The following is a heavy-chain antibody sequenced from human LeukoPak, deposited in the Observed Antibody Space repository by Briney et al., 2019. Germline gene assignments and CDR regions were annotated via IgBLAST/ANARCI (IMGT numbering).Heavy chain of an antibody. Sequence: SETLSLTCTVSGGSISSYYWSWIRQPPGKELEWIGYIYYSGSTNYNPSLKSRVTISVGTSKNQFSLKLSSVTAADTAVYYCARSFYYDSSVPPGYWGQGTLVTVSS. CDR1: GGSISSYY. V-gene: IGHV4-59*08. CDR3: ARSFYYDSSVPPGY. CDR2: IYYSGST. D-gene: IGHD3-22*01. J-gene: IGHJ4*02.